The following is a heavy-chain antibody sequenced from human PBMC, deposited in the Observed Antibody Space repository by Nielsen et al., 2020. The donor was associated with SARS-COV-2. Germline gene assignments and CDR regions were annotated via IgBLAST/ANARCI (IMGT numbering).Heavy chain of an antibody. Sequence: SLKISCAASGFTFDDYAMHWVRQAPGKGLEWVSGISWNSGSIGYADSVKGRFTISRDNAKNSLYLQMNSLRAEDTALYYCAPYADAFDIWGQWTMVTVSS. CDR1: GFTFDDYA. J-gene: IGHJ3*02. CDR3: APYADAFDI. CDR2: ISWNSGSI. V-gene: IGHV3-9*01.